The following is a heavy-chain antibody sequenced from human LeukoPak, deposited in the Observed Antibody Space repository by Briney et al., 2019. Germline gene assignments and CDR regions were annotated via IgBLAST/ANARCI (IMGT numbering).Heavy chain of an antibody. CDR2: ISSSSSTI. D-gene: IGHD6-19*01. V-gene: IGHV3-48*04. J-gene: IGHJ4*02. CDR1: GFTFSSYS. CDR3: ARVVVAGTVSLDY. Sequence: GGSLRLSCAASGFTFSSYSMNWVRQAPGKGLEWVSYISSSSSTIYYADSVKGRFTISRDNAKNSLYLQMNSLRAEDTAVYYCARVVVAGTVSLDYWGQGTLVTVSS.